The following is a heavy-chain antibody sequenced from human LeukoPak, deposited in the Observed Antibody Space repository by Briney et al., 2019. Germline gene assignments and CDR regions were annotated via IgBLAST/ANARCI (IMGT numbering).Heavy chain of an antibody. CDR1: DDSISRLGYY. CDR3: ANSLPTVSTRNYFDY. V-gene: IGHV4-31*03. Sequence: PSETLSLTCSVSDDSISRLGYYWSWIRQRPGLGLEWMGYIYYNGRSGNTYYNLALKSRVTMSIDTGEKHFSLRLTSVTAADTAVYYCANSLPTVSTRNYFDYWGQGTLVTVPS. CDR2: IYYNGRSGNT. D-gene: IGHD5/OR15-5a*01. J-gene: IGHJ4*02.